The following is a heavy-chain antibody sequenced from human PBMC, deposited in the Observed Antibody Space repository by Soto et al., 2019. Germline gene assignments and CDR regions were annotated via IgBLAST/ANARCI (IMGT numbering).Heavy chain of an antibody. CDR3: ARRGDGFFDY. J-gene: IGHJ4*02. V-gene: IGHV4-59*01. CDR1: GGSMSSYY. Sequence: QVQLQESGPGLVKPSETLSLTCTVSGGSMSSYYWSWIRQPPGKGLEWIGYIYYTGSTNYNPSLKSRVTISADTSKNQFSLKLSSVTAADTAVYYCARRGDGFFDYWGQGPWSPSPQ. CDR2: IYYTGST. D-gene: IGHD2-21*02.